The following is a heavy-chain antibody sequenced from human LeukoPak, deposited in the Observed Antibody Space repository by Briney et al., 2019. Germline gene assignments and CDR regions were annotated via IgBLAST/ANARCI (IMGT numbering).Heavy chain of an antibody. Sequence: GGSLRLSCTASGFAFSSYGMHWVRQAPGKGLEWVAVIWYDGSNKYYADSVKGRFTISRDNSKNTLYLQMNSLRAEDTAVYYCARVSSSGYYSPFDYWGQGTLVTVSS. J-gene: IGHJ4*02. CDR3: ARVSSSGYYSPFDY. V-gene: IGHV3-33*08. CDR2: IWYDGSNK. CDR1: GFAFSSYG. D-gene: IGHD3-22*01.